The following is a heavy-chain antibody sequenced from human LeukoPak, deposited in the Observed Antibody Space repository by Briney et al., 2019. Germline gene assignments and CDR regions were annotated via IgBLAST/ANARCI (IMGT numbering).Heavy chain of an antibody. D-gene: IGHD2-2*01. V-gene: IGHV3-74*01. CDR3: AREGTYSSDGSSYLEYFQH. CDR2: INGDGSGT. CDR1: GFTFSNYW. J-gene: IGHJ1*01. Sequence: GGSLRLSCAASGFTFSNYWMHWVRQAPGKGLVWVSRINGDGSGTHYADAVEGRFTISRDNAKNILYLEMNSLRTEDAAVYYCAREGTYSSDGSSYLEYFQHWGLGTLVVVSS.